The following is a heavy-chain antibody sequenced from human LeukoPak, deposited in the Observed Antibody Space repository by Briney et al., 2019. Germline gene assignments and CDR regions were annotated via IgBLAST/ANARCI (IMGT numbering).Heavy chain of an antibody. J-gene: IGHJ4*02. Sequence: SGTLSLTCGVSGGSISSTNWWTWVRQPPGEGLEWIGEVHLSGRTNYNPSLESRVTMSVDMSENHISLKLTSVTAADTAVYYCAREGGPYRPLDYSGQGSLVTVSS. CDR1: GGSISSTNW. CDR3: AREGGPYRPLDY. V-gene: IGHV4-4*02. CDR2: VHLSGRT.